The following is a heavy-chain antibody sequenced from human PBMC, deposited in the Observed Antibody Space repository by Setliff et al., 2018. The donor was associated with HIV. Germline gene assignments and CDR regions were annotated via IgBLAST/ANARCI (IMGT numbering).Heavy chain of an antibody. D-gene: IGHD3-9*01. CDR3: ARYKCINFACVGFDI. Sequence: PSETLSLTCTVSRDSINGHWWSWIRQPPGKGLEWTGSIHYSGITHYNPSLKSRLTMPVDTSKNQVSLKLTSVTAADTAVYYCARYKCINFACVGFDIWGQGTVVTVSS. CDR1: RDSINGHW. V-gene: IGHV4-59*11. J-gene: IGHJ3*02. CDR2: IHYSGIT.